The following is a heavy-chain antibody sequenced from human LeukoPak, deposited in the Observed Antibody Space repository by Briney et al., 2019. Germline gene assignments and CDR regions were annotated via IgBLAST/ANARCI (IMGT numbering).Heavy chain of an antibody. CDR1: GYTLTGYY. D-gene: IGHD3-16*01. CDR3: ARGPCGADWFDP. Sequence: ASVKLFHKASGYTLTGYYMHFVRQAPGQGLEWMGWINPNSGGTKYAQKFQDRVTMTRDTSISTAYMELSRLRSEDTAVYYCARGPCGADWFDPWGEGNQGTVSS. CDR2: INPNSGGT. V-gene: IGHV1-2*02. J-gene: IGHJ5*02.